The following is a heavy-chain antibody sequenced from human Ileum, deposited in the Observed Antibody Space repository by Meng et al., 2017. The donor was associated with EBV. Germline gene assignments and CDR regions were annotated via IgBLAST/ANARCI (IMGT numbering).Heavy chain of an antibody. J-gene: IGHJ4*02. CDR1: GYSFITHG. Sequence: VQLWQSGGELKKPGASVTVSCKTSGYSFITHGISWVRQAPGQGLEWMGWISAYNGKTNYAQNLQGRVTLTTDTSTSTAYMELRSLKSDDTAVYYCVTTTQDRDYFDYWGQGSLVTVSS. CDR3: VTTTQDRDYFDY. V-gene: IGHV1-18*01. CDR2: ISAYNGKT. D-gene: IGHD4-11*01.